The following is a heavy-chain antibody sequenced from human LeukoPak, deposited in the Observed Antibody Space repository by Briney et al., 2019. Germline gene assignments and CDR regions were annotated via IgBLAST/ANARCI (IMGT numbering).Heavy chain of an antibody. CDR2: INPNSGGT. Sequence: ASVTVSCTASGYTFTGYYMHWVRQAPGQGLEWMGRINPNSGGTNYAQKFQGRVTMTRNTSISTAYTELSSLRSEDTAVYYCARGFSLGEIDYWGQGTLVTVSS. V-gene: IGHV1-2*06. J-gene: IGHJ4*02. D-gene: IGHD3-10*01. CDR3: ARGFSLGEIDY. CDR1: GYTFTGYY.